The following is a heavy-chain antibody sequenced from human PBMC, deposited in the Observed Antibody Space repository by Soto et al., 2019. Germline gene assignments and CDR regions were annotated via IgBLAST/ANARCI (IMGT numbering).Heavy chain of an antibody. CDR3: ARDAMVRGVIH. D-gene: IGHD3-10*01. V-gene: IGHV4-61*01. Sequence: QVQLQESGPGLVKPSETLSLTCTVSGCSVSSGSYYWSWIRQPPGKGLEWIGYIYYSGSTNYNPSHKSRVTISVYTSKNQFSLKLSSVTAADTAVYYCARDAMVRGVIHWGQGTLVTVSS. CDR2: IYYSGST. J-gene: IGHJ4*02. CDR1: GCSVSSGSYY.